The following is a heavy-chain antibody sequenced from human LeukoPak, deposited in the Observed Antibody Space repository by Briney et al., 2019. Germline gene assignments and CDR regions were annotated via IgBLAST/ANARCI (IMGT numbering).Heavy chain of an antibody. CDR1: GFTFSSYE. J-gene: IGHJ4*02. CDR2: ISSSGSTT. CDR3: AGPHLKYYGSGSGDY. D-gene: IGHD3-10*01. V-gene: IGHV3-48*03. Sequence: GGSLRLSCAASGFTFSSYEMSWVRQAPGKGLEWVSYISSSGSTTYYADSVKGRFTISRDNSKNTLYLQMNSLRAEDTAVYYCAGPHLKYYGSGSGDYWGQGTLVTVSS.